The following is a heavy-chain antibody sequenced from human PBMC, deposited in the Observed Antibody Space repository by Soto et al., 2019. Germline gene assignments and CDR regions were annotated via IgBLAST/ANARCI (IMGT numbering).Heavy chain of an antibody. V-gene: IGHV4-31*03. D-gene: IGHD4-17*01. CDR2: TYYSGRT. CDR1: GGSISGGAYY. CDR3: ARPLGGVTTKWALVWFDP. Sequence: QVQLQESGPGLVKPSQTLSLTCTVSGGSISGGAYYWSWIRQHPGTGLEWIGSTYYSGRTYYNPSRKSRISMSVDTSKSEFCVKLSSVTAADTAVYYCARPLGGVTTKWALVWFDPWGQGTLVTVSS. J-gene: IGHJ5*02.